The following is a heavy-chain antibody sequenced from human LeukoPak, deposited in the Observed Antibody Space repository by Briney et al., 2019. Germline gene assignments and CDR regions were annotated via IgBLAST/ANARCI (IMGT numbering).Heavy chain of an antibody. V-gene: IGHV3/OR16-9*01. Sequence: PGGSLRLSCTPSGFTHGILYTLGPRQAPGRGPEWISYISGNGGDIAYADSVKGRFTISRDNAKSLLYLQMNSQKSESTGEGRVLRQSRRAGGQGGEGTLIAVSS. J-gene: IGHJ4*02. CDR1: GFTHGILY. CDR2: ISGNGGDI. CDR3: LRQSRRAGGQ. D-gene: IGHD3-16*01.